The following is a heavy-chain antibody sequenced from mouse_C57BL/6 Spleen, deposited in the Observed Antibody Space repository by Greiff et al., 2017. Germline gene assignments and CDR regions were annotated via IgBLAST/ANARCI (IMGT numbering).Heavy chain of an antibody. Sequence: EVHLVESGGDLVKPGGSLKLSCAASGFTFSSYGMSWVRQTPDKRLEWVATISSGGSYTYYPDSVKGRFTISRDNAKNTLYLQMSSLKSEDTAMYYCATTGTDYLDYWGQGTTLTVSS. V-gene: IGHV5-6*01. CDR2: ISSGGSYT. CDR3: ATTGTDYLDY. J-gene: IGHJ2*01. CDR1: GFTFSSYG. D-gene: IGHD4-1*02.